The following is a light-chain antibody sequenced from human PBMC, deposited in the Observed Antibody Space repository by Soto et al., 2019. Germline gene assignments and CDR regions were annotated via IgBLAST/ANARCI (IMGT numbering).Light chain of an antibody. J-gene: IGKJ1*01. CDR2: GVS. V-gene: IGKV3-20*01. CDR1: QSVDSSF. Sequence: EIVLTQSPGFLSLSPGERATLSCRASQSVDSSFFAWYQPKPGQAPRLLIYGVSKRATGIPDRFSGSGSGTDFTLNISRLEPEDFAVYYCQQYVISVTFGQGTKGEIK. CDR3: QQYVISVT.